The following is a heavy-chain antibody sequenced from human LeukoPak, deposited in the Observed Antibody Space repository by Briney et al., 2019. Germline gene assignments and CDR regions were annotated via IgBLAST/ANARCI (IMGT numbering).Heavy chain of an antibody. V-gene: IGHV5-51*01. CDR3: ARRYCGSTSCLDAFDI. Sequence: GESLKISCKGSGYSFTSYWIGWVRQMPGKGLEWMGIIYPGDSDTRYSPSFQGQVTISADKSISTAYLQWSSLKASDTAMYYCARRYCGSTSCLDAFDIWGQGTMVTVSS. CDR2: IYPGDSDT. D-gene: IGHD2-2*01. CDR1: GYSFTSYW. J-gene: IGHJ3*02.